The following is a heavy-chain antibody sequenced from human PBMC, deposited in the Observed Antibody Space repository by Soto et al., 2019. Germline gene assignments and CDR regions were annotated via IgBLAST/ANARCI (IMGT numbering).Heavy chain of an antibody. CDR1: GYNFAGYW. J-gene: IGHJ6*02. CDR3: ARQQRYSREPYYYYGMDV. D-gene: IGHD6-13*01. CDR2: IYPGDSDT. Sequence: PGESLKISCKGSGYNFAGYWIAWVRQMPGKGLEWMGIIYPGDSDTRYSPSFQGQVTISADKSISTAYLQWSSLKASDTAMYYCARQQRYSREPYYYYGMDVWGQGTTVTVSS. V-gene: IGHV5-51*01.